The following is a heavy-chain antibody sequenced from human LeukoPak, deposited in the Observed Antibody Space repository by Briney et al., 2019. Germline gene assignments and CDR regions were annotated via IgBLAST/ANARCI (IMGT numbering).Heavy chain of an antibody. CDR3: ARVPLPSGYSGFDP. D-gene: IGHD6-13*01. CDR1: GYTFTSYD. V-gene: IGHV1-8*01. Sequence: ASVKVSCKASGYTFTSYDINGVRQATGQGLEWRGWMNPNSGNTGYAQKFQGRVTMTRNTSISTAYMELSSLRSEDTAVYYCARVPLPSGYSGFDPWGQGTLVTVSS. J-gene: IGHJ5*02. CDR2: MNPNSGNT.